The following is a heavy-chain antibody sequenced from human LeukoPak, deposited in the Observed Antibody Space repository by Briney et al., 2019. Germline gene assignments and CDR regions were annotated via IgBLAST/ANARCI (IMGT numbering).Heavy chain of an antibody. J-gene: IGHJ4*02. D-gene: IGHD3-10*01. Sequence: SVKVSCTASGGTFSSYAISWVRQAPGQGREWMGGIIPIFGTANYAQKFQGRVTITADESTSTAYMELSSLRSEDTAVYYCATLSTGTVDYWGQGTLVTVSS. CDR3: ATLSTGTVDY. CDR1: GGTFSSYA. CDR2: IIPIFGTA. V-gene: IGHV1-69*01.